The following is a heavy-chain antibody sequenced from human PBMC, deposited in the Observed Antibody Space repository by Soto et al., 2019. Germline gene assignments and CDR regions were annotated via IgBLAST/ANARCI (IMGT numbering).Heavy chain of an antibody. CDR1: GGSISSYY. Sequence: SETLSLTCTVSGGSISSYYWSWIRQPPGKGLEWIGYIYYSGSTNYNPSLKSRVTISVDTSKNQFSLKLSSVTAADTAVYYCAREYMKTGEGMGYFDYWGQGTLVTVSS. CDR3: AREYMKTGEGMGYFDY. CDR2: IYYSGST. V-gene: IGHV4-59*01. D-gene: IGHD7-27*01. J-gene: IGHJ4*02.